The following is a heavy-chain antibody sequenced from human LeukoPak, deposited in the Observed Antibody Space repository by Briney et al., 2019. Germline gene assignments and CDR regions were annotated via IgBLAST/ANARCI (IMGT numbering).Heavy chain of an antibody. Sequence: GASVKVSCKASGYTFTSYAKNWVRQAPGQGLEWMGWINTNTGNPTYAQGFTGRFVFSLDTSVSTAYLQISSLKAEDTAVYYCARDNHDILPAFYYYYGMDVWGQGTTVTVSS. V-gene: IGHV7-4-1*02. D-gene: IGHD3-9*01. J-gene: IGHJ6*02. CDR1: GYTFTSYA. CDR3: ARDNHDILPAFYYYYGMDV. CDR2: INTNTGNP.